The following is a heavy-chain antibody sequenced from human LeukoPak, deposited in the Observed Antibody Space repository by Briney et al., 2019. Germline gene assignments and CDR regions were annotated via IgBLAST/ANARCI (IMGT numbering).Heavy chain of an antibody. V-gene: IGHV3-64*04. Sequence: GGSLRLSCSASGFTFSSYGMHWVRQAPGKGLEYVSAISGHGGSTYYADSVRGRFTISRDNSKNTLYPQMNSLRPEDTAVYYCARGDYYDSSGYYYVLAYWGQGTLVTVSS. CDR1: GFTFSSYG. CDR3: ARGDYYDSSGYYYVLAY. D-gene: IGHD3-22*01. CDR2: ISGHGGST. J-gene: IGHJ4*02.